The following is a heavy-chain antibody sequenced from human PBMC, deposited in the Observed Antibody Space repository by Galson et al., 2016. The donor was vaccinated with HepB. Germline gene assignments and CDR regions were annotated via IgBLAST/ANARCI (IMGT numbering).Heavy chain of an antibody. CDR2: IIPLFGTA. V-gene: IGHV1-69*06. Sequence: SVKVSCKASGGTFSTYVISWVRQAPGQGLEWMGGIIPLFGTANYAQKFQGRVTITADKSTSTVYMKLSSLRSEDTAVYYCPRAGGGNHRPLDYWGQGTLVTVSS. J-gene: IGHJ4*02. CDR3: PRAGGGNHRPLDY. D-gene: IGHD4-23*01. CDR1: GGTFSTYV.